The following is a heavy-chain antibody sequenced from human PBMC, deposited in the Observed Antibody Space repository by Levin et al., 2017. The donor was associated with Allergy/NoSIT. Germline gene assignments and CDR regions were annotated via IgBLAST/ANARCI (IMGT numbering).Heavy chain of an antibody. CDR3: TKDREMSSGQEFDY. V-gene: IGHV3-15*01. Sequence: NPGGSLRLSCAVSGLTFSDDWMNWVRQAPGKGLEWVGHIKRKSDGGTTAYAAPVKGRFTISRDDSKNTLYLQMNSLKTEDTAVYYCTKDREMSSGQEFDYWSQGTLVTVS. CDR2: IKRKSDGGTT. J-gene: IGHJ4*02. CDR1: GLTFSDDW. D-gene: IGHD6-19*01.